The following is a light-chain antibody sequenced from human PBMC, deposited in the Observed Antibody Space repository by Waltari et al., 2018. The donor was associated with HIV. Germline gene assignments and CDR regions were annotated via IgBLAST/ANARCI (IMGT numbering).Light chain of an antibody. Sequence: EIVMTQSPATLSVSPGERATLSCRASQSVDSNLAWYQQKPGQAPRLLIYDAFIRATGIPARFSGSGSGTAFTLTINSLQSEYFAVYYCQQYNDWPPMYTFGQGTKLEIK. CDR1: QSVDSN. V-gene: IGKV3-15*01. CDR3: QQYNDWPPMYT. J-gene: IGKJ2*01. CDR2: DAF.